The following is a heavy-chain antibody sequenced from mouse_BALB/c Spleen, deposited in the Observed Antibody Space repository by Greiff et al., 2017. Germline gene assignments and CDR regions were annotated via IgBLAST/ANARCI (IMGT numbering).Heavy chain of an antibody. Sequence: EVKLMESGPGLVKPSQSLSLTCSVTGYSITSGYYWNWIRQFPGNQLEWMGYISYDGSNNYNPSLKNRISITRDTSTNQFFLKLNSVTTEDTATYYCARAYYRYDLYAMDYWGQGTSVTVSS. V-gene: IGHV3-6*02. CDR1: GYSITSGYY. CDR2: ISYDGSN. J-gene: IGHJ4*01. CDR3: ARAYYRYDLYAMDY. D-gene: IGHD2-14*01.